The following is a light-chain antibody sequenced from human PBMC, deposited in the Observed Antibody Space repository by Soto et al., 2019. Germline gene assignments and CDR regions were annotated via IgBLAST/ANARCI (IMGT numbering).Light chain of an antibody. J-gene: IGLJ1*01. Sequence: QSALTQPASVSGSPGQAITISCTGTSSDVGAYRHVSWHQQYPGKAPKLMIYDVSDRPSGVSYRFSGSKSGNTASLTISGLQAEDEADYYCSAYTTSRSDIFGSGTKLTVL. CDR1: SSDVGAYRH. CDR2: DVS. V-gene: IGLV2-14*01. CDR3: SAYTTSRSDI.